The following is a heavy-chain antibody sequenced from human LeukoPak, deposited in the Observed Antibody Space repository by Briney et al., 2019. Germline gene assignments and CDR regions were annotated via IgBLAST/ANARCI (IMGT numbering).Heavy chain of an antibody. V-gene: IGHV3-23*01. Sequence: PGGSLRLSCAASGFTFSSYAMSWVRQAPGKGLEWVSAISGSGGSTYYADSVKGRFTISRDNSKNTLYLRMNSLRAEDTAVYYCVRKYYDILTGFVGFDYWGQGTLVTVSS. CDR3: VRKYYDILTGFVGFDY. J-gene: IGHJ4*02. CDR2: ISGSGGST. D-gene: IGHD3-9*01. CDR1: GFTFSSYA.